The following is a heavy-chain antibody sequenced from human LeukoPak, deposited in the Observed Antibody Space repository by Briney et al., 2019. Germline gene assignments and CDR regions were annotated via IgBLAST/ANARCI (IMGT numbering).Heavy chain of an antibody. CDR1: GGSISSSNW. CDR2: IYHSGST. J-gene: IGHJ3*02. V-gene: IGHV4-4*02. Sequence: PSETLSLTCAVSGGSISSSNWWSWVRQPPGKGLEWIGEIYHSGSTNYNPSLKSRVTISVDKSKNQFSLKLSSVTAADTAVYYCARGYSGSPRWAFDIWGQGTMVTVSS. D-gene: IGHD1-26*01. CDR3: ARGYSGSPRWAFDI.